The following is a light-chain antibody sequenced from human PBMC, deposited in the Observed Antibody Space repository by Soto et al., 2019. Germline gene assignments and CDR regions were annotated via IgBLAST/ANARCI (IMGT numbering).Light chain of an antibody. V-gene: IGLV2-23*02. J-gene: IGLJ1*01. Sequence: QSVVTQPASVSGSPGQLITISCTGTSSDVGSYNLVSWYQQHPGKAPKLMIYEVSKRPSGVSNRFSGSKSGNTASLTISGLQAEDEADYYCCSYAGSSTVFGTGTKSPS. CDR2: EVS. CDR3: CSYAGSSTV. CDR1: SSDVGSYNL.